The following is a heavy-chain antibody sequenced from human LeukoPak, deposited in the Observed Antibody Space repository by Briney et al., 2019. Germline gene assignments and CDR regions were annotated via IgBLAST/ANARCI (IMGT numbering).Heavy chain of an antibody. CDR2: IYYSGST. CDR1: GGSISGGGYY. Sequence: SETLSLTCTVSGGSISGGGYYWSWIRQHPGKGLEWIGYIYYSGSTYYNPSLKSRVTISVDTSKNQFSLKLSSVTAADTAVYYCARSPVVPAAIDWFDPWGQGTLVTVSS. CDR3: ARSPVVPAAIDWFDP. J-gene: IGHJ5*02. V-gene: IGHV4-31*03. D-gene: IGHD2-2*01.